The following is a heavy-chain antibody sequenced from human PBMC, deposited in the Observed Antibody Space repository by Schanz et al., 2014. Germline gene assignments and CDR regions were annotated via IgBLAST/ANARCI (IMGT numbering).Heavy chain of an antibody. V-gene: IGHV3-30*02. CDR3: ARSEMDRGVIWGY. Sequence: QVQLVESGGGVVQPGRSLRLSCATSGFTFSSYGMHWVRQAPGKGLEWVAYIRFDASAKYYGDSVEGRFTISRDNAKNTLYLQMNSLRPEDTAVYYCARSEMDRGVIWGYWGQGTLVTVSS. J-gene: IGHJ4*02. CDR1: GFTFSSYG. D-gene: IGHD3-10*01. CDR2: IRFDASAK.